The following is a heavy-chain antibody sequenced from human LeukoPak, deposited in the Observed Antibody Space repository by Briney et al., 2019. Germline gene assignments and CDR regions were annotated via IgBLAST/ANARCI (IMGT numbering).Heavy chain of an antibody. CDR1: GFNFNTYT. J-gene: IGHJ3*02. V-gene: IGHV3-21*01. D-gene: IGHD6-19*01. CDR2: ISSDSSYI. Sequence: GGSLRLSCAASGFNFNTYTMNWVRQAPGKGLEWVSSISSDSSYIYYADAVHGRFTVSRDNAKYSLYLQMNSLRAEDTAVYYCVRDQWLGRGNDAFDIWGQGTMVTVSS. CDR3: VRDQWLGRGNDAFDI.